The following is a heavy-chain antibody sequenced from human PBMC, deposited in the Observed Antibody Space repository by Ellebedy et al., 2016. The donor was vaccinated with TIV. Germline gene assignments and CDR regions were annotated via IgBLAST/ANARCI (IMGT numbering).Heavy chain of an antibody. J-gene: IGHJ5*02. Sequence: GGSLRLSXAASGFTFDDYTIHWVRQSPGKGLEWVSLISWDGYSRYYADSVKGRFTISRDNAKNSLYLQMNSLRAEDTAVYYCAHATVRAWGQGTLVTVSS. V-gene: IGHV3-43*01. CDR2: ISWDGYSR. D-gene: IGHD3-10*01. CDR3: AHATVRA. CDR1: GFTFDDYT.